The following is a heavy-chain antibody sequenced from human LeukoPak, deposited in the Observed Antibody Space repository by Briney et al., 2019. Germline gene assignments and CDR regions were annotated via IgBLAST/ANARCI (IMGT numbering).Heavy chain of an antibody. CDR2: IYYSGST. CDR1: GGPHRSSSYY. Sequence: PSETLSLTCTVSGGPHRSSSYYWSWIRPPPGKGLEGIGYIYYSGSTNYNPSLKSRVTISVDTSKNQFSLKLSSVTAADTAVYYCAKATGGPPGYYFDYWGQGTLVTVSS. CDR3: AKATGGPPGYYFDY. D-gene: IGHD4-23*01. V-gene: IGHV4-61*01. J-gene: IGHJ4*02.